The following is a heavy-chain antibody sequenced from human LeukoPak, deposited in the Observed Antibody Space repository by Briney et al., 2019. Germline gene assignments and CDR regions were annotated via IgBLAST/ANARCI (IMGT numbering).Heavy chain of an antibody. CDR3: ARHGAVADAFDI. D-gene: IGHD1-26*01. CDR1: GFSFASYW. Sequence: GEPLKISCQGSGFSFASYWISWVRPMPGKGLEWMGIIYPGDSDTRYSPSFQGQVTISADKSISTAYLQWSSLKASDAAKCYCARHGAVADAFDIWGQGTMVTVSS. J-gene: IGHJ3*02. CDR2: IYPGDSDT. V-gene: IGHV5-51*01.